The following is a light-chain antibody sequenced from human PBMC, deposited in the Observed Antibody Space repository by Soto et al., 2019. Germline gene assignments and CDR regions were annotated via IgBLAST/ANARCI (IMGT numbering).Light chain of an antibody. J-gene: IGKJ1*01. V-gene: IGKV3-20*01. Sequence: EIVLTQSPGTLSLSPGERATLSCRASQSVSSSYLAWYQQKPGQAPRLLIYGASSRATGIPDRFSGSGSETDFTLTIRRLEPEDVAVFYCQQYGSSSWTFGQGTKVEIK. CDR3: QQYGSSSWT. CDR1: QSVSSSY. CDR2: GAS.